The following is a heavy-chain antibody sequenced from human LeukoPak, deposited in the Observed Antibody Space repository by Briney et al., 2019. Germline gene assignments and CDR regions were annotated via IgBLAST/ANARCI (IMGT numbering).Heavy chain of an antibody. Sequence: GGSLRLSCAASGFTFRKYWLHWVRQAPGKGLVWVSRINPDDGSTSYADSVKGRFTISRDNAENSLFLQMTSLRVEDTAVYYCVARGGWARFDYWGQGALVTVSA. CDR1: GFTFRKYW. V-gene: IGHV3-74*01. CDR2: INPDDGST. D-gene: IGHD6-19*01. J-gene: IGHJ4*02. CDR3: VARGGWARFDY.